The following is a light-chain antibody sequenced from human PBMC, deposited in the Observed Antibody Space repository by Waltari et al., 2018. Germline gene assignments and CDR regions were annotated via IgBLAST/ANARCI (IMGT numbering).Light chain of an antibody. V-gene: IGKV1-39*01. CDR1: QSISSY. Sequence: DIQMTHSPSSLSASVGARVTITFRASQSISSYLNWYQQKPGKAPKLLISAASSLQSWVPSRVSGSGSGTDFTLTISSLQPEDFATYDCQQSYSTPRTFGQGTKLEIK. CDR3: QQSYSTPRT. J-gene: IGKJ2*01. CDR2: AAS.